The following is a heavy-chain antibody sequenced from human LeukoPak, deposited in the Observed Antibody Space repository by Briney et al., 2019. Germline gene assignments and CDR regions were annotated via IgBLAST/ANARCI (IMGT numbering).Heavy chain of an antibody. Sequence: GGSLRLSCAAPGFTFSSYWMSWVRQAPGKGLEWVANIKQDGSEKYYVDSVKGRFTISRDNAKNSLYLQMNSLRAEDTAVYYCARKVRYSSSWYYYYYMDVWGKGTTVTVSS. CDR3: ARKVRYSSSWYYYYYMDV. J-gene: IGHJ6*03. V-gene: IGHV3-7*01. CDR1: GFTFSSYW. D-gene: IGHD6-13*01. CDR2: IKQDGSEK.